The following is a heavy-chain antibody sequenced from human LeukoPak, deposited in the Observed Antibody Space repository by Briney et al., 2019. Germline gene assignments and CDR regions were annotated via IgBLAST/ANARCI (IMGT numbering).Heavy chain of an antibody. CDR3: ARVKGVSPPTSDAFDI. CDR2: VYYSGST. J-gene: IGHJ3*02. V-gene: IGHV4-59*01. Sequence: SETLSLTCTVSGGSISSYHWSWTRQPPGKGLEWIGYVYYSGSTNYNPSLKSRVTISVDTSKNQFSLKLKSVSAADTAVYYCARVKGVSPPTSDAFDIWGQGTMVTVSS. D-gene: IGHD1-14*01. CDR1: GGSISSYH.